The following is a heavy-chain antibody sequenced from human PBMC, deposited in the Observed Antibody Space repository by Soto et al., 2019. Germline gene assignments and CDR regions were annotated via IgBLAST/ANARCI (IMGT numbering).Heavy chain of an antibody. CDR1: GGSISSGGYY. CDR2: IYYSGST. D-gene: IGHD3-10*01. J-gene: IGHJ3*02. CDR3: ARGNGEERNDAFDI. Sequence: QVQLQESGPGLVKPSQTLSLTCTVSGGSISSGGYYWSWIRQHPGKGLEWIGYIYYSGSTYYNLSLKSRVTISVDTSKNQFSLKPSSVTAAETAVYYCARGNGEERNDAFDIWGQGTMVTVSS. V-gene: IGHV4-31*03.